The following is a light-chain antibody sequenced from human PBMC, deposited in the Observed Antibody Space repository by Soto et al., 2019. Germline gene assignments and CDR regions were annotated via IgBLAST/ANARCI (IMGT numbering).Light chain of an antibody. Sequence: QSVLTQPPSASGTPGQRVTISCSGSSSNFGSNTVNWYQQLPGTAPKLLIYSNNQRPSGVPDRFSGSKSGTSASLAISGLQSEDEAVYYSAASDNSMNGRYVFGPG. J-gene: IGLJ1*01. CDR2: SNN. V-gene: IGLV1-44*01. CDR3: AASDNSMNGRYV. CDR1: SSNFGSNT.